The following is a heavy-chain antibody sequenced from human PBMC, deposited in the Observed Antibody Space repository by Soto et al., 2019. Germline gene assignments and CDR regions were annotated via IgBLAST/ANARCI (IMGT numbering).Heavy chain of an antibody. V-gene: IGHV1-69*01. D-gene: IGHD2-15*01. CDR3: ARADPDASVGY. CDR2: IIPIFGTA. J-gene: IGHJ4*02. CDR1: GGTFNSYA. Sequence: SVEVSCKASGGTFNSYATNCVRQAPGQGLEWMGGIIPIFGTANYAQKFQGRVTITADESTSTAYMELSSLRSEDTAVYYCARADPDASVGYWGQGTLVTVSS.